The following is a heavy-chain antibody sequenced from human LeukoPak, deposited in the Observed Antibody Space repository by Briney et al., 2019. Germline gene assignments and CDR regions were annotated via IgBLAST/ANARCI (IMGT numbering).Heavy chain of an antibody. V-gene: IGHV3-74*01. CDR2: INSDGSIT. Sequence: GGSLRLSCAASGFTFSSYSMNWVRQAPGKGLVWVSHINSDGSITSYADSVKGRSTISRDNAKNTLYLQMNSLRAEDTAVYYCARDAVDTANAVWGQGTTVTVSS. CDR1: GFTFSSYS. J-gene: IGHJ6*02. CDR3: ARDAVDTANAV. D-gene: IGHD5-18*01.